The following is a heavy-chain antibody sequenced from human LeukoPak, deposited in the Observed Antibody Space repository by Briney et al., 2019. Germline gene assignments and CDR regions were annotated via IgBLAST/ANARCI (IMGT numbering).Heavy chain of an antibody. CDR3: ARWYYDSSGYYYFDY. J-gene: IGHJ4*02. CDR2: IYPGDSDT. Sequence: GEPLQISCQGSGYRFTSYWIGWVRQMPGKGLEWMGIIYPGDSDTRYSPSFQGQVTISADKSISTAYLQWSSLKASDTAMYYCARWYYDSSGYYYFDYWGQGTLVTVSS. CDR1: GYRFTSYW. V-gene: IGHV5-51*01. D-gene: IGHD3-22*01.